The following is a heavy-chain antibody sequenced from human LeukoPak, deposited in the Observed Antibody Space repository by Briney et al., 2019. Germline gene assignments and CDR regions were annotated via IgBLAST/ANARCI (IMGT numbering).Heavy chain of an antibody. Sequence: GRSLRLSCAASGFTFSSYSMRWVRQDPGKGLEWVSYISSSSSTRYYADSVKGRFTISRDNAKNSLYLQMNRLRAEDTAVYYCERENSGGWYVPAFYNYWGQGTLVTVSS. D-gene: IGHD6-19*01. CDR3: ERENSGGWYVPAFYNY. V-gene: IGHV3-48*01. CDR2: ISSSSSTR. J-gene: IGHJ4*02. CDR1: GFTFSSYS.